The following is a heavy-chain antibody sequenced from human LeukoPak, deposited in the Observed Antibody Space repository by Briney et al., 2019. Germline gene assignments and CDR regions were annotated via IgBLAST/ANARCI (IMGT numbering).Heavy chain of an antibody. CDR2: INNSGITI. Sequence: GGSLRLSCAASGFTFNIFGMSWVRQAPGKGLEWVSYINNSGITIYYADSVKGRFTISRDNAKNSLYLQMNSLRPEDTAVYYCATRVYCGGDCYSSHGMDVWGPGTTVTVSS. V-gene: IGHV3-48*04. J-gene: IGHJ6*02. CDR1: GFTFNIFG. CDR3: ATRVYCGGDCYSSHGMDV. D-gene: IGHD2-21*02.